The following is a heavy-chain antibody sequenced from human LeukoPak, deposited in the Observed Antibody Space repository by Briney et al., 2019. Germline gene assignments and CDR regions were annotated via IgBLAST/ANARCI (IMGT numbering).Heavy chain of an antibody. CDR3: AREGRQDYVYLDH. D-gene: IGHD4-17*01. J-gene: IGHJ4*02. V-gene: IGHV4-59*01. CDR1: GGSISSYY. Sequence: SETLSLTCTVSGGSISSYYLSWIGQPPGKGLEWIGYINYSGSTNYNPSLKSRVTMSVDTSKNQFSLKLSSVTAADTAMYYCAREGRQDYVYLDHWRQGSLVTVSS. CDR2: INYSGST.